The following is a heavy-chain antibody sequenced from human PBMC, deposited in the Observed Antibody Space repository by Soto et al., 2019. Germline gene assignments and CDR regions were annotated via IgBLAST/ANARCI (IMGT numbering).Heavy chain of an antibody. D-gene: IGHD1-26*01. CDR1: GGTFSSYT. J-gene: IGHJ5*02. CDR2: IIPILGIA. Sequence: SVKVSCKASGGTFSSYTISWVRQAPGQGLEWMGRIIPILGIANYAQKFQGRVTITADKSTSTAYMELTSLRPEDTAVYYWARGAVIVHTGFDPWGPGTLVSVAA. CDR3: ARGAVIVHTGFDP. V-gene: IGHV1-69*02.